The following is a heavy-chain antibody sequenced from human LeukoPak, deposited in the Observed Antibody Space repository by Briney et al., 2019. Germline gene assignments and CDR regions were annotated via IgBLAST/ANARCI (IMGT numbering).Heavy chain of an antibody. V-gene: IGHV3-30*02. J-gene: IGHJ4*02. D-gene: IGHD3-3*01. Sequence: QPGGSLRLSCAASGFTFSSYGMHWVRQAPGKGLEWVAFIRYDGRNRYYADSVKGRCTISRDNSKNTLHLQLNSLRAEDTAVYYCAKVRRTTIFGEVTYPIDYWGQGTLITVSS. CDR3: AKVRRTTIFGEVTYPIDY. CDR2: IRYDGRNR. CDR1: GFTFSSYG.